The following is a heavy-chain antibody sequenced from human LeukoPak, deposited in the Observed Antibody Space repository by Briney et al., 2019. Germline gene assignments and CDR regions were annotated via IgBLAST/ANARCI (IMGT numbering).Heavy chain of an antibody. CDR3: ARDTSYTSETCRNDYFDS. CDR2: ISHLGTT. J-gene: IGHJ4*02. D-gene: IGHD2-2*02. CDR1: GGSLNNHY. V-gene: IGHV4-59*11. Sequence: SETLSLTCTVSGGSLNNHYWSWVRQPPGKALEWIGYISHLGTTRSHPSLQSRVTISVDTSKNQFSLKLGSVTAADTAIYYCARDTSYTSETCRNDYFDSWSQGTLVTVSS.